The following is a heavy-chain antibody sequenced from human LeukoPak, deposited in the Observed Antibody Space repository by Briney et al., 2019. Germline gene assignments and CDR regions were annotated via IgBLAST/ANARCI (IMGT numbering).Heavy chain of an antibody. CDR1: GGSMSSGAYY. Sequence: SETLSLTCTVSGGSMSSGAYYWSWIRQYPGKGLEWIGYIYYSGSTYYNPSLKSRVTISVDMSKDQFSLKLNSVTAADTAVYSCARDGVDTTMAHYFAYWGQGTLVTVSS. J-gene: IGHJ4*02. V-gene: IGHV4-31*03. CDR3: ARDGVDTTMAHYFAY. D-gene: IGHD5-18*01. CDR2: IYYSGST.